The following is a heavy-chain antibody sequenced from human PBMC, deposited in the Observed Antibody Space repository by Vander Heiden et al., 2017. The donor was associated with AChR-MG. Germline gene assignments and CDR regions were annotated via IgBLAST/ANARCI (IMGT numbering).Heavy chain of an antibody. V-gene: IGHV3-72*01. CDR2: SRNKANSYIT. Sequence: QLVESGGGLVQPGEPLRLSCAASGFTFSDHYMDWVRQAPGKGLEWVGRSRNKANSYITEYAASGKGRFTISRDDSKNSLYLQMYRLKTEDAAVYYCAREQDDSSGYYYPDFWGQGTLVTVSS. D-gene: IGHD3-22*01. CDR1: GFTFSDHY. CDR3: AREQDDSSGYYYPDF. J-gene: IGHJ4*02.